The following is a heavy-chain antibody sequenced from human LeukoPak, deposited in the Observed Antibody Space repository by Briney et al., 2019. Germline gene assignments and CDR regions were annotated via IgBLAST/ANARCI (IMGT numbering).Heavy chain of an antibody. Sequence: GSLRLSCAASGFTFSSYAMSWVRQPPGKGLEWIGEINHSGSTNYNPSLKTRVTISVDTSKNQFSLKLSSVTAADTAVYYCARGQYSGYGSYYYFDYWGQGTLVTVSS. CDR3: ARGQYSGYGSYYYFDY. CDR1: GFTFSSYA. CDR2: INHSGST. J-gene: IGHJ4*02. V-gene: IGHV4-34*01. D-gene: IGHD5-12*01.